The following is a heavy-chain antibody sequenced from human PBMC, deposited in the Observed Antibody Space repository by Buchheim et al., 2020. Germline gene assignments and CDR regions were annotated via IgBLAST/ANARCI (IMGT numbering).Heavy chain of an antibody. Sequence: EVQLVESGGGLVKPGGSLRLSCAASGFTFSNAWMNWVRQAPGKGLEWVGRIKSKTDGGTTDYAAPVTGRFTISRDDSKTTLYLKMNSLKTEDTAVYYCTTDGGVRYFDWPPYYYGMDVWGQGTT. CDR2: IKSKTDGGTT. V-gene: IGHV3-15*07. J-gene: IGHJ6*02. CDR3: TTDGGVRYFDWPPYYYGMDV. CDR1: GFTFSNAW. D-gene: IGHD3-9*01.